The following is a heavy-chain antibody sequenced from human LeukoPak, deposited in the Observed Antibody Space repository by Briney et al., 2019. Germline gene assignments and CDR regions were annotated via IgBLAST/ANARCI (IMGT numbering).Heavy chain of an antibody. J-gene: IGHJ4*02. CDR3: ARLDIAARRYFDY. D-gene: IGHD6-6*01. CDR2: IYYSGST. Sequence: PSETLSLTCTVSGGSISSSSYYWDWIRQPQGKGLEWIGSIYYSGSTYYNPSLKSRVTISVDTSKNQFSLKLSSVTAADTAVYYCARLDIAARRYFDYWGQGTLVTVSS. V-gene: IGHV4-39*01. CDR1: GGSISSSSYY.